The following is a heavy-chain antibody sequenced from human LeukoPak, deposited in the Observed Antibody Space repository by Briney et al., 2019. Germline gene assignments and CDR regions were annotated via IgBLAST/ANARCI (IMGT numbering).Heavy chain of an antibody. V-gene: IGHV1-18*01. CDR2: ISGYNNNR. CDR3: ARSPTSGGSYDDPVDI. CDR1: GYTFTSSG. J-gene: IGHJ3*02. Sequence: ASVKVSCKASGYTFTSSGFSWVRRAPGQGLEWMGWISGYNNNRNYAQNLQGRVTMTTDTSTSTAYMELRSLRSDDTAVYYCARSPTSGGSYDDPVDIWGQGTMVTVSS. D-gene: IGHD2-15*01.